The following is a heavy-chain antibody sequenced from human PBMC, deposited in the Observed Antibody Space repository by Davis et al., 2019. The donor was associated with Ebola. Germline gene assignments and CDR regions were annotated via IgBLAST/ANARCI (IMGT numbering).Heavy chain of an antibody. Sequence: PGGSLRLSCKGSGYSFTSYWIGWVRQMPGKGLEWMGIIYPGDSDTRYSPSFQGQVTISADKSISTAYLQWSSLKASDTAMYYCARHTAVGATSAHDAFDIWGQGTMVTVSS. D-gene: IGHD1-26*01. CDR2: IYPGDSDT. CDR1: GYSFTSYW. CDR3: ARHTAVGATSAHDAFDI. V-gene: IGHV5-51*01. J-gene: IGHJ3*02.